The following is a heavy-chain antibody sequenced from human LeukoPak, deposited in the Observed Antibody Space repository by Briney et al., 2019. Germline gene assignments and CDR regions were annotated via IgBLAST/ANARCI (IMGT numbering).Heavy chain of an antibody. CDR1: GFTFSSYA. Sequence: GGSLSLSCAASGFTFSSYAMSWVRQAPGKGLEWVSAISGSGGSTYYADSVKGRFTISRDNSKNTLYLQMNSLRAEDTAVYYCAKACSGGSCYSFFDPWGQGTLVTVSS. CDR2: ISGSGGST. D-gene: IGHD2-15*01. CDR3: AKACSGGSCYSFFDP. V-gene: IGHV3-23*01. J-gene: IGHJ5*02.